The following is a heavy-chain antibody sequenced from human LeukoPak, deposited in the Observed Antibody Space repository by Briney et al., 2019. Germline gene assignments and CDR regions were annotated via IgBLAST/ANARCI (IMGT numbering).Heavy chain of an antibody. D-gene: IGHD2-15*01. CDR1: GGSISSGGYY. Sequence: SETLSLTCTVSGGSISSGGYYWSWIRQHPGKGLEWIGYIYYSGSTYYNPSLKSRVTISVDTSKNQFSLKLSSVTAADTAVYYCARGKRYCSGGSCYRFDPWGQGTLVTVSS. CDR2: IYYSGST. CDR3: ARGKRYCSGGSCYRFDP. V-gene: IGHV4-31*03. J-gene: IGHJ5*02.